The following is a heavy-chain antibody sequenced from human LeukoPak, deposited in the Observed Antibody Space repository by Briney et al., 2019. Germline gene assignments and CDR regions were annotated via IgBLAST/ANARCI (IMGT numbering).Heavy chain of an antibody. CDR3: AKVVTYYYDSSGYPDY. CDR1: GFTFSSYA. D-gene: IGHD3-22*01. V-gene: IGHV3-23*01. CDR2: ISGSGGST. Sequence: PGGSLRLSCAASGFTFSSYAMSWVRQAPGKGLEWFSAISGSGGSTYYADSVKGRFTISRHNSKNTLYLQMNSLRAEDTAVYYCAKVVTYYYDSSGYPDYWGQGTLVTVSS. J-gene: IGHJ4*02.